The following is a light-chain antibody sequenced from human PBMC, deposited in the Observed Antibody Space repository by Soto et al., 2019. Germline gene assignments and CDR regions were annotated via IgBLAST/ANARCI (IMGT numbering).Light chain of an antibody. V-gene: IGLV2-14*01. CDR3: SSYTSSSTRV. J-gene: IGLJ2*01. CDR2: EVS. Sequence: QSALTQPASVSGSPGQSITISCTGTSSDVGAYNYVSWYQQHPGKAPKLMIYEVSNRPSGVSNRFSGSKSGHTASLTISGLQAEDEADYYCSSYTSSSTRVFGGGTKLTVL. CDR1: SSDVGAYNY.